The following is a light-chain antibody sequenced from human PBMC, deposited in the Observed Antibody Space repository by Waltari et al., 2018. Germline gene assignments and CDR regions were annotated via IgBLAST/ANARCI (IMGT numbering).Light chain of an antibody. CDR1: SHHIGGND. V-gene: IGLV1-51*01. J-gene: IGLJ2*01. Sequence: QSVLTPPPSVSAAPGPQVTIPCSGRSHHIGGNDLPWYQHFPGTAHKLLIYDNNQRPSGIADRFSGSKSGTSATLGITGLQTGDEADYYCGTWDSGLSAVVFGGGTKLTVL. CDR2: DNN. CDR3: GTWDSGLSAVV.